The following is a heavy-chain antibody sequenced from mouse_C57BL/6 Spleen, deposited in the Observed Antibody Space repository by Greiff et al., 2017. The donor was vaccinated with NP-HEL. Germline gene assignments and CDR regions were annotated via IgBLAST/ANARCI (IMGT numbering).Heavy chain of an antibody. D-gene: IGHD2-4*01. V-gene: IGHV1-82*01. J-gene: IGHJ2*01. CDR1: GYAFSSSW. CDR3: ARSGDYDVDFDY. CDR2: IYPGDGDT. Sequence: QVTLKVSGPELVKPGASVKISCKASGYAFSSSWMNWVKQRPGKGLEWIGRIYPGDGDTNYNGKFKGKATLTADKSSSTAYMQLSSLTSEDSAVYFCARSGDYDVDFDYWGQGTTLTVSS.